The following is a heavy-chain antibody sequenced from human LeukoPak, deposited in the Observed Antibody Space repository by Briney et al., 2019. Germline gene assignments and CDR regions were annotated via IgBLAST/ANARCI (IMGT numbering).Heavy chain of an antibody. CDR1: GGTFSSYA. D-gene: IGHD3-16*02. Sequence: SVKVSCKASGGTFSSYAISWVRQAPGQGLEWMGGIIPIFGTANYAQKLQGRVTMTTDTSTSTAYMELRSLRSDDTAVYYCARGLNYVWGSYRWEPPDYFDYWGQGTLVTVSS. V-gene: IGHV1-69*05. CDR3: ARGLNYVWGSYRWEPPDYFDY. CDR2: IIPIFGTA. J-gene: IGHJ4*02.